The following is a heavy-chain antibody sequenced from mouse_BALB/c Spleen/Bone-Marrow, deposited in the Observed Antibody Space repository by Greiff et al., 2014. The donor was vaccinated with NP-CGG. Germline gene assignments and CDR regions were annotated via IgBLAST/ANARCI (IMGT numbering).Heavy chain of an antibody. CDR3: ARHLGDSSCYGWFAY. J-gene: IGHJ3*01. Sequence: EVQVVESGGGLVQPGGSLKLSCATSGFAFSDYYMYWVRQTPEKRLEWVAYISNGGGSTYYPDTVKGRFTISRDNAKNTLYLQMSRLKSEDTAMYYCARHLGDSSCYGWFAYWGQGTLVTVSA. CDR1: GFAFSDYY. V-gene: IGHV5-12*02. D-gene: IGHD3-2*01. CDR2: ISNGGGST.